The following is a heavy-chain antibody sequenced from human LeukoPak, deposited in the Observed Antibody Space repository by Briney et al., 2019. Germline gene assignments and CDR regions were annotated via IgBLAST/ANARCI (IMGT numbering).Heavy chain of an antibody. CDR1: GGSISSGDYY. J-gene: IGHJ5*02. CDR3: ARGAGYYDSSGYH. Sequence: SQTLSLTCTVSGGSISSGDYYWSWIRQPPGTGLEWIGYIYYSGSTYYNPSLKSRVTISVDTSKNQFSLKLSSVTAADTAVYYCARGAGYYDSSGYHWGQGTLVTVSS. CDR2: IYYSGST. V-gene: IGHV4-30-4*01. D-gene: IGHD3-22*01.